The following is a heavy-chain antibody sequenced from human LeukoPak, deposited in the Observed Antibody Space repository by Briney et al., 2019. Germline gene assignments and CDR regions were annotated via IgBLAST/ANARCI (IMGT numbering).Heavy chain of an antibody. D-gene: IGHD2-2*02. V-gene: IGHV1-69*04. Sequence: ASVKVSCKASGGTFSSHAISWVRQAPGQGLEWMGRIIPIFGIANYAQKFQGRVTITADKSTSTAYMELSSLRSEDTAVYYCARDSTTTSQYCSSTSCYTPFDYWGQGTRVTVSS. CDR2: IIPIFGIA. CDR1: GGTFSSHA. CDR3: ARDSTTTSQYCSSTSCYTPFDY. J-gene: IGHJ4*02.